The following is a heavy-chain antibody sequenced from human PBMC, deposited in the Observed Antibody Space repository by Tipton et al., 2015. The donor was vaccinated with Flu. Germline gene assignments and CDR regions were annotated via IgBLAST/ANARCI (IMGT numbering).Heavy chain of an antibody. D-gene: IGHD6-13*01. CDR2: IYYTGST. Sequence: TLSLTCTVSGGSISSSYWSWIRQPPGKGLEYIGHIYYTGSTKYNPSLKSRVSISVDTSKNQFSLKVNSVTAADAAVYYCARYEAVADISTYNWFDPWGPGTLVTVSS. CDR1: GGSISSSY. V-gene: IGHV4-59*01. CDR3: ARYEAVADISTYNWFDP. J-gene: IGHJ5*02.